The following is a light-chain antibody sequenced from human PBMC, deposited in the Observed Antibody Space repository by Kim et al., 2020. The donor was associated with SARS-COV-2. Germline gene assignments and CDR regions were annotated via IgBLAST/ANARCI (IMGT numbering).Light chain of an antibody. CDR2: DVT. V-gene: IGLV2-14*01. CDR1: GSDVGVYSH. Sequence: QSALTQPASVSGSPGQSITLSCTGSGSDVGVYSHVSWHQQYPGKAPKIMIYDVTKRPSGVSNRFSGSKSGNTASLTISGLQAEDEAYYYCSSYTSTNTLVFGGGTQLTVL. J-gene: IGLJ2*01. CDR3: SSYTSTNTLV.